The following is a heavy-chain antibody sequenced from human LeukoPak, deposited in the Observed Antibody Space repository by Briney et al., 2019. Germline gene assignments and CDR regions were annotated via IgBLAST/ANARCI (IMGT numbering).Heavy chain of an antibody. D-gene: IGHD2-2*02. Sequence: GASVKVSCKASGGTFSSYAISWVRQAPGQGLEWMGRIIPIFGTANYAQKFQGRVTITTDESTSTAYMELSSLRSEDTAVYYCAKEAILRYCSSTSCYMGTAYYMDVWGKGTTVTVSS. CDR2: IIPIFGTA. V-gene: IGHV1-69*05. CDR3: AKEAILRYCSSTSCYMGTAYYMDV. CDR1: GGTFSSYA. J-gene: IGHJ6*03.